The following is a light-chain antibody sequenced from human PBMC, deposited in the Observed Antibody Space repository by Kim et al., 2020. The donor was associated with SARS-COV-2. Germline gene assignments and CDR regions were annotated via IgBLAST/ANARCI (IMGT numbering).Light chain of an antibody. CDR1: SSNIGSNP. J-gene: IGLJ3*02. CDR3: ATWDDSLNGGV. Sequence: QSVLTQPPSASGNPGQRVTISCSGSSSNIGSNPVNWFQHLPGTAPRLLIYGDNQRPSGVPDRFSASKSGTSASLAISGLQSEDETYYYCATWDDSLNGGVFGGGTQLTVL. CDR2: GDN. V-gene: IGLV1-44*01.